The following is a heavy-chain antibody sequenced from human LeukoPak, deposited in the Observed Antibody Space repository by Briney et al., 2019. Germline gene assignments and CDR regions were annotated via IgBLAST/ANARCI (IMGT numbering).Heavy chain of an antibody. V-gene: IGHV3-11*01. J-gene: IGHJ6*03. CDR1: GFTFSAYD. CDR3: ARYGSSGWQSYCYYYYRDF. CDR2: ITSSGSTL. Sequence: GGSLRLSCAASGFTFSAYDLSWIRQAPGKGLEWVSYITSSGSTLYYADSVKGRFTICRDNDKNSLYLQMNSLRAEDTAAYYCARYGSSGWQSYCYYYYRDFWGKGTAITVS. D-gene: IGHD6-19*01.